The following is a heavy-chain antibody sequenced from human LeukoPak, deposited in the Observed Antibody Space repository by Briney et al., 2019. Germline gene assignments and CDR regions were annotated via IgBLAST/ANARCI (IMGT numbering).Heavy chain of an antibody. D-gene: IGHD3-10*01. CDR3: ARRITMVRGVIKIDWFDP. V-gene: IGHV4-59*08. Sequence: PSETLSLTCTVSGGSISSYYWSWIRQPPGKGLEWIGYIYYSGSTNYNPPLKSRVTISVDTSKNQFSLKLSSVTAADTAVYYCARRITMVRGVIKIDWFDPWGQGTLVTVSS. CDR1: GGSISSYY. CDR2: IYYSGST. J-gene: IGHJ5*02.